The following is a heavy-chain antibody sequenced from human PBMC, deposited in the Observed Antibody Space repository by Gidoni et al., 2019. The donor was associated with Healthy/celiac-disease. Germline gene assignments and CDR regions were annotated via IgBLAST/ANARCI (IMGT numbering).Heavy chain of an antibody. V-gene: IGHV3-73*01. CDR3: TSSGDARCPFDY. D-gene: IGHD2-21*01. J-gene: IGHJ4*02. Sequence: EVPLGVYGGGGAEPGGSVNRLCAVSGLPYGGSAVHWVRWATREGLGFIVLIGSQPNYAATAYAASMKCRSTISRSVSLNTPYLQVNSLAADYSAVCCCTSSGDARCPFDYWGQGTLVTVSS. CDR2: IGSQPNYAAT. CDR1: GLPYGGSA.